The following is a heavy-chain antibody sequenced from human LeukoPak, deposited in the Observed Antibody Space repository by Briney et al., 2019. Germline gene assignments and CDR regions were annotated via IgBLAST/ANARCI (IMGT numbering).Heavy chain of an antibody. CDR3: ARGNLTYYDSWSGYHFDY. Sequence: GASVKVSCKAYGYTFTSYYMHWVRQAPGQGLERMGIINPSGGSTSYAQKFQGRVTMTRDTSTSTVYMELSSLRSEDTAVYYCARGNLTYYDSWSGYHFDYWGQGTLVTVSS. V-gene: IGHV1-46*03. CDR1: GYTFTSYY. CDR2: INPSGGST. J-gene: IGHJ4*02. D-gene: IGHD3-3*01.